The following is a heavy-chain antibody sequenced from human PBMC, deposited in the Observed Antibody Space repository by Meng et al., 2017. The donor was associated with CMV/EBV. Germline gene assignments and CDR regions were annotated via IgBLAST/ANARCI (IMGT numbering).Heavy chain of an antibody. CDR3: ARDGQTNDFWSGQYYYYYYGMDV. D-gene: IGHD3-3*01. V-gene: IGHV4-39*07. Sequence: SETLSLTCTVSGGSISSGSYYWGWIRQPPGKGLEWIGSIYYSGSTYYNPSLKSRVTISVDTSKNQFSLKLSSVTAADTAVYYCARDGQTNDFWSGQYYYYYYGMDVWGQGTTVTVSS. J-gene: IGHJ6*02. CDR2: IYYSGST. CDR1: GGSISSGSYY.